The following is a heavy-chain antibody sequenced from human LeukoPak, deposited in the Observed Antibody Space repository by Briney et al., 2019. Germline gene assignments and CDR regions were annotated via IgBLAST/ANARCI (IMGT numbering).Heavy chain of an antibody. CDR3: ARRGRNYYDSSGYLY. J-gene: IGHJ4*02. D-gene: IGHD3-22*01. CDR1: GGSFSGYY. V-gene: IGHV4-34*01. Sequence: SETLSLTCAVYGGSFSGYYWSWIRQPPGKGLEWIGEINHSGSTNYNPSLKSRVTISVDTSKNQFSLKLSSVTAADTAVYYCARRGRNYYDSSGYLYWGQGTLVTVSS. CDR2: INHSGST.